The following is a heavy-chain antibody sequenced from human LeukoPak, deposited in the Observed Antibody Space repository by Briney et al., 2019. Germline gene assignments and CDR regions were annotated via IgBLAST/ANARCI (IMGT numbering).Heavy chain of an antibody. D-gene: IGHD1-14*01. J-gene: IGHJ2*01. V-gene: IGHV3-7*01. CDR2: IKQDGSEK. Sequence: PGGSLRLSCAASGFTFSSYWMSWVRQAPGEGLGWVANIKQDGSEKYYVDSVKGRFTISRDNAKNSLYLQMNSLRAEDTAVYYCARDIRSYWYFDLWGRGTLVTVSS. CDR3: ARDIRSYWYFDL. CDR1: GFTFSSYW.